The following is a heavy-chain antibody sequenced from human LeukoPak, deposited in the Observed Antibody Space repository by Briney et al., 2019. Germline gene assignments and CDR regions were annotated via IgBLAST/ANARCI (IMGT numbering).Heavy chain of an antibody. V-gene: IGHV1-24*01. CDR2: FDPEDGET. J-gene: IGHJ6*03. CDR3: ATGCSSTSCYESYYYYYMDV. CDR1: GYTLAELS. D-gene: IGHD2-2*01. Sequence: GASVKVSCKVSGYTLAELSMHWVRQAPGKGLEWMGGFDPEDGETIYAQKFKGRVTMTEDTSTDTAYMELSSLRSEDTAVYYCATGCSSTSCYESYYYYYMDVWGKGTTVTVSS.